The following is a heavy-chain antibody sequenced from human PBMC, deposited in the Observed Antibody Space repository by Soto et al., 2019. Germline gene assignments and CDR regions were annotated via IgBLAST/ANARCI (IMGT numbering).Heavy chain of an antibody. CDR1: GFTFSSYA. D-gene: IGHD6-19*01. Sequence: TGGSLRVSCAASGFTFSSYAMHWVRQAPGKGLEWVAVISYDGSNKYYADSVKGRFTISRDNSKSTLYLQVNSLRADDTAVYYCARGTSSGWYYFDYWGQGTLVTVSS. CDR2: ISYDGSNK. J-gene: IGHJ4*02. CDR3: ARGTSSGWYYFDY. V-gene: IGHV3-30-3*01.